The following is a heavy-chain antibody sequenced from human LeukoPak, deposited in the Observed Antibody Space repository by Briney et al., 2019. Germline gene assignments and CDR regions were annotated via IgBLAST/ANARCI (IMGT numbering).Heavy chain of an antibody. CDR1: GFTFSSYS. CDR2: ISSSSSYI. Sequence: GGSLRLSCAASGFTFSSYSMNWVRQAPGKGLEWVSSISSSSSYIYYADSVKGRFTISRDNAKNSLYLQMNSLRAEDTAVYYCARQGARDHSLYYLDVWGKGTTVTISS. V-gene: IGHV3-21*01. D-gene: IGHD4/OR15-4a*01. J-gene: IGHJ6*03. CDR3: ARQGARDHSLYYLDV.